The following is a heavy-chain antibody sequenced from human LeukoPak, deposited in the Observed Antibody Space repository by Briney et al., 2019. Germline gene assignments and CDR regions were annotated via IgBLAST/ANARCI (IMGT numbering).Heavy chain of an antibody. Sequence: SETLSLTCTVSGGSISNYYWNWLRQPPGKGLEWIGYIYYSGSTTYNPSLKSRVTISVDTPKNQFSLKLSSVTAADTAVYYCAGGEGQSDYWGQGTLVIVSS. V-gene: IGHV4-59*01. CDR3: AGGEGQSDY. CDR2: IYYSGST. J-gene: IGHJ4*02. CDR1: GGSISNYY.